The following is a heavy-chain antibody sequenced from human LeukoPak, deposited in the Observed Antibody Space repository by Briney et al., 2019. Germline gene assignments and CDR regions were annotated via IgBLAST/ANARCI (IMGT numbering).Heavy chain of an antibody. CDR3: ARSSGDLYYYYYAMDV. D-gene: IGHD3-22*01. J-gene: IGHJ6*02. CDR1: GYSFTSYW. Sequence: GESLKISCKGSGYSFTSYWIAWVRQAPGQRLEWMGWVSAGSGNTKYSQKFQGRVTITSDTSASTAYMELSSLRSEDTSVYYCARSSGDLYYYYYAMDVWGQGTTVTVSS. V-gene: IGHV1-3*01. CDR2: VSAGSGNT.